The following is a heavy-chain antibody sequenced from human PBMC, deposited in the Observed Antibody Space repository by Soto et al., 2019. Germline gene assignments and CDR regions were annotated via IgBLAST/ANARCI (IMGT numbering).Heavy chain of an antibody. Sequence: PSETLSLTCTLSGRSIISYYWSWIRQPTGKGLEWIGYIHYSGSTNYNPSLKSRVTISVEPSQNQFSLKRSAVTAADPAVYYFRRTLYSYGPRFDYWGQGTLVTVSS. V-gene: IGHV4-59*01. D-gene: IGHD5-18*01. J-gene: IGHJ4*02. CDR2: IHYSGST. CDR1: GRSIISYY. CDR3: RRTLYSYGPRFDY.